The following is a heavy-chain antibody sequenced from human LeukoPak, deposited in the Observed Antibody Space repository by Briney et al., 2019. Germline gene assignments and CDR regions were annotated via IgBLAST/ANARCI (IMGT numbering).Heavy chain of an antibody. Sequence: SETLPLTCAVYGGSFSGYYWSWIRQPPGKGLEWIGEINHSGSTNYNPSLKSRVTISVDTSKNQFSLKLSSVTAADTAVYYCARGRYYYGSGSYSQMGFDYWGQGTLVTVSS. D-gene: IGHD3-10*01. V-gene: IGHV4-34*01. CDR1: GGSFSGYY. CDR2: INHSGST. CDR3: ARGRYYYGSGSYSQMGFDY. J-gene: IGHJ4*01.